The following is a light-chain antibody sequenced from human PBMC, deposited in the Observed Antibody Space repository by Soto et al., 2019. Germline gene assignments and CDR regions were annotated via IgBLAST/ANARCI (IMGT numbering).Light chain of an antibody. V-gene: IGKV1-5*03. Sequence: DIQMTQYPSTLSGSVGDRVTITCRSSQTISSCFAWYQQKPGKAPKLLIYKASTLKSGVPSRFSGSGSGTEFTLTISSLQPDDFATYYSQHYNSYSEAFGQGTKVDI. J-gene: IGKJ1*01. CDR2: KAS. CDR1: QTISSC. CDR3: QHYNSYSEA.